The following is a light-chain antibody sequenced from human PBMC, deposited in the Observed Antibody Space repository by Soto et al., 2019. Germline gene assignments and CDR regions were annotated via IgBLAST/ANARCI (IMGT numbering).Light chain of an antibody. Sequence: EIVMTQSPATLSVSPGERATLSCGASQTLNNNLAWYQQKPGQAPRLLIYDASTRATGVPARFSGSGSGTEFTLTITSLQSEDFAVYYCQQYHNWPPITFGQGTRLEIK. J-gene: IGKJ5*01. CDR3: QQYHNWPPIT. CDR2: DAS. V-gene: IGKV3-15*01. CDR1: QTLNNN.